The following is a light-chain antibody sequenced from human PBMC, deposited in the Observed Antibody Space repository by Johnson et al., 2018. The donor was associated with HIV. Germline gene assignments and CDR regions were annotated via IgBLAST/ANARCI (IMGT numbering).Light chain of an antibody. V-gene: IGLV1-51*01. CDR1: SSNIGNNY. Sequence: QSVLTQPPSVSAAPGQKVTISCSGSSSNIGNNYVSWYQQLPGTARKLLIYDNNKRPSGIPDRFSGSKSGTSATLGITGLQTGDAADYYCGTWDSSLSAYVFGTGTKVTVL. CDR3: GTWDSSLSAYV. J-gene: IGLJ1*01. CDR2: DNN.